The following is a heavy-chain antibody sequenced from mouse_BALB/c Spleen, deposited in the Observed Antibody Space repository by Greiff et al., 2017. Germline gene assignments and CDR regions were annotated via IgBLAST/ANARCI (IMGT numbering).Heavy chain of an antibody. V-gene: IGHV5-12-1*01. CDR2: ISSGGGST. CDR1: GFAFSSYD. D-gene: IGHD2-14*01. Sequence: EVQGVESGGGLVKPGGSLKLSCAASGFAFSSYDMSWVRQTPEKRLEWVAYISSGGGSTYYPDTVKGRFTISRDNAKNTLYLQMSSLKSEDTAMYYCARHKDYRYGEYFDYWGQGTTLTVSS. CDR3: ARHKDYRYGEYFDY. J-gene: IGHJ2*01.